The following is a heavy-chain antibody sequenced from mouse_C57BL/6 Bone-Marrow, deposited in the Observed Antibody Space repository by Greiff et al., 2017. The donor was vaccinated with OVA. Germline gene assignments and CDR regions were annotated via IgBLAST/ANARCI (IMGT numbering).Heavy chain of an antibody. Sequence: QVQLQQSGAELVRPGTSVKMSCKASGYTFTNYWIGWAKQRPGHGLEWIGDIYPGGGYTKYNEKFKGKATLPADKSSSTAYMQFSSLTSEDSAIYYCARLGGSSPFDYWGQGTTLTVSS. J-gene: IGHJ2*01. CDR3: ARLGGSSPFDY. V-gene: IGHV1-63*01. CDR1: GYTFTNYW. CDR2: IYPGGGYT. D-gene: IGHD1-1*01.